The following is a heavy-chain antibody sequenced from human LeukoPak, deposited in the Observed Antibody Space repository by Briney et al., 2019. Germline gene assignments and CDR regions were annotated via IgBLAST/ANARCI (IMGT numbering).Heavy chain of an antibody. CDR3: TSGYYYDSSGYPYYMDV. CDR1: GYTFTGYY. CDR2: INPNSGGT. V-gene: IGHV1-2*02. Sequence: ASVNVSCKASGYTFTGYYMHWVRQAPGQGFEWMGWINPNSGGTNYAQKFQGRVTMTRDTSISTAYMELSRLRSDDTAVYYCTSGYYYDSSGYPYYMDVWGKGTTVTVSS. J-gene: IGHJ6*03. D-gene: IGHD3-22*01.